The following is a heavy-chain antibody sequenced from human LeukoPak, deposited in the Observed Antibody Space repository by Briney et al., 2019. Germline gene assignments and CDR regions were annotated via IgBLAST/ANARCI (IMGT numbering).Heavy chain of an antibody. V-gene: IGHV3-21*01. CDR1: GFTFSSYS. D-gene: IGHD2-15*01. J-gene: IGHJ4*02. CDR2: ISSSSSYI. CDR3: ARIYCSGGSCYSCFDY. Sequence: GGSLRLSCAASGFTFSSYSMNWVRQAPGKGLEWVSSISSSSSYIYYADSVKGRFTISRDNAKNSLYLQMNSLRAEDTAVYYCARIYCSGGSCYSCFDYWGQGTLVTVSS.